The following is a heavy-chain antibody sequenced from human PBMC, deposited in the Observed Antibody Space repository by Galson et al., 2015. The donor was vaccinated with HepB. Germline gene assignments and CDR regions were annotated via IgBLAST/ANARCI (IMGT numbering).Heavy chain of an antibody. Sequence: SLRLSCAASGFTVSTNYMSWVRQAPGKGLEWVSVIYRGGSIYYADSVKGRFTISRDNSKNTVYLQMNSLRAEDTAVYYCARGYTSGWAYFDYWGRGTLVTVSS. CDR3: ARGYTSGWAYFDY. CDR2: IYRGGSI. V-gene: IGHV3-66*01. CDR1: GFTVSTNY. J-gene: IGHJ4*02. D-gene: IGHD6-19*01.